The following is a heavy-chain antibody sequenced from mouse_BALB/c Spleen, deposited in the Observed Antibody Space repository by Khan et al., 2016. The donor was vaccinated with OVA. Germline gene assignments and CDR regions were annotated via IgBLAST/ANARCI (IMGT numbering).Heavy chain of an antibody. Sequence: EVQLQESGPGLVKPTQSLSLTCSVTGYSITSGYFWNWIRQFPGNKLEWMGYIRYDGDSNYNPYLKNRISITRDTSKNQFFLKLNAVTPEDTATYYCARGGSSGPAWFAYGGQGTLVTVSA. CDR1: GYSITSGYF. D-gene: IGHD3-1*01. V-gene: IGHV3-6*01. CDR2: IRYDGDS. J-gene: IGHJ3*01. CDR3: ARGGSSGPAWFAY.